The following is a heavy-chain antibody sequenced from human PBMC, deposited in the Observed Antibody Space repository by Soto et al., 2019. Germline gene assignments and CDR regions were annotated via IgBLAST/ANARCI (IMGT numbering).Heavy chain of an antibody. CDR3: ARGAYSSSSLPGHYYYGMDV. D-gene: IGHD6-6*01. V-gene: IGHV5-51*03. CDR2: IYPCDSDT. Sequence: PGESLKISCQGSGYSFTSYWIGWERQMPGKGLEWMGIIYPCDSDTRYSPSFQGQVTISADKSISTAYLQWSSLKASDTAMYYCARGAYSSSSLPGHYYYGMDVWGQGTTLTVSS. CDR1: GYSFTSYW. J-gene: IGHJ6*02.